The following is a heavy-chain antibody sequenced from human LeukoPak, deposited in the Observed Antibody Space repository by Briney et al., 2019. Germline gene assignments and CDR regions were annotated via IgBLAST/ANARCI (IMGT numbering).Heavy chain of an antibody. CDR1: GYTFTGYY. CDR2: INPNSGGT. J-gene: IGHJ4*02. CDR3: VVSGYGYSFDY. Sequence: ASVKVSCKASGYTFTGYYMHWVRQAPGQGPEWMGWINPNSGGTNYAQKFQGRVTMTRDTSISTAYMELSRLRSDDTAVYSCVVSGYGYSFDYWGQGTLVTVSS. V-gene: IGHV1-2*02. D-gene: IGHD5-18*01.